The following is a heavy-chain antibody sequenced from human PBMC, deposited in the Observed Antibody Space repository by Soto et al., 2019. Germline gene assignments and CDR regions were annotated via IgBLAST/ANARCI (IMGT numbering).Heavy chain of an antibody. D-gene: IGHD3-10*01. Sequence: QVQLVESGGGVVQPGGSLRLSCAASGFSFSRFAIHWVRQAPGKGLEWVAVISKDGSVIYYADSVKGRFTNSRDNSKSSLFLQVNSLTSEDTAVYHCARSRSGAVPDSLGFWGQGTLVTVSS. CDR3: ARSRSGAVPDSLGF. CDR2: ISKDGSVI. V-gene: IGHV3-30-3*01. J-gene: IGHJ4*02. CDR1: GFSFSRFA.